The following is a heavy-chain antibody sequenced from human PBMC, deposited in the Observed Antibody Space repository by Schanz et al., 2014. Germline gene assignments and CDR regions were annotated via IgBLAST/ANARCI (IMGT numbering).Heavy chain of an antibody. CDR1: GFTFSSYA. J-gene: IGHJ6*03. CDR2: IWSDGTNE. Sequence: VQLVQSGGGLVQPGRSLRLSCAASGFTFSSYALHWVRQAPGKGLEWVAVIWSDGTNEYYADSVKGRFTISGDSSKYTVYLQMNSLRADDTAVYYCAKGPYYYYYMDVWGNGTTVTVSS. V-gene: IGHV3-33*08. CDR3: AKGPYYYYYMDV.